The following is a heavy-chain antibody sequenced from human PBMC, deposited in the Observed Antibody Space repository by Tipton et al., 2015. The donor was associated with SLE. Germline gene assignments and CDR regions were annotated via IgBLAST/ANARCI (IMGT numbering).Heavy chain of an antibody. J-gene: IGHJ4*02. D-gene: IGHD4-17*01. V-gene: IGHV3-23*01. CDR3: ASTHDYGDFDY. Sequence: SLRLSCGTSGFAFSRYAMSWVRQAPGKGLEWVSAVSGGGDVTYYTDSVKGRFTISRDNFKNTLYLQMNSLRAEDTAVYYCASTHDYGDFDYWGQGTLVTVSS. CDR1: GFAFSRYA. CDR2: VSGGGDVT.